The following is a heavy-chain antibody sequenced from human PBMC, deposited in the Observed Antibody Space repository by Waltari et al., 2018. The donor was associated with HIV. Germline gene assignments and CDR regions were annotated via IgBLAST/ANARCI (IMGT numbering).Heavy chain of an antibody. V-gene: IGHV3-48*03. Sequence: EVQLVESGGGLVQPGGSLRLSCAASGFTFSNYEMNWVRQAPGKGLEWVSYISRSGNTIHYAVSVKGRFTISRDNAKNSLYLKMNSLRAEDTAVYYCARDLGGSGWYDYYYGMDVWGQGTTVTVSS. CDR3: ARDLGGSGWYDYYYGMDV. CDR2: ISRSGNTI. J-gene: IGHJ6*02. CDR1: GFTFSNYE. D-gene: IGHD6-19*01.